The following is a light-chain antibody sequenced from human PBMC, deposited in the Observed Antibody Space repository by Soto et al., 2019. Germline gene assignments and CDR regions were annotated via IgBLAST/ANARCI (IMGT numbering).Light chain of an antibody. Sequence: DIPMTQSPSSLSASVGDRVTITCQASHDIKKYLNWYQQKAHKVPKLLIHDASTLATGVPSRFTGSGSGTDFTLPINSLQPEDVATYYCQQFDDLPLTFGGGTKVDI. CDR3: QQFDDLPLT. CDR1: HDIKKY. V-gene: IGKV1-33*01. J-gene: IGKJ4*01. CDR2: DAS.